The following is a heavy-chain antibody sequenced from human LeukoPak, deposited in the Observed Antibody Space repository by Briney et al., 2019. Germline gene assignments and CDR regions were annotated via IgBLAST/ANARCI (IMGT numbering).Heavy chain of an antibody. Sequence: GASVKVSCKASGYTFTSYYMHWVRQAPGQGLEWMGIINPSGGSTSYAQNFQGRVTMTRDMSTSTVYMELSSLRSEDTAVYYCARAFYDYIWGSYRPPTSDAFDIWGQGTMVTVSS. CDR1: GYTFTSYY. V-gene: IGHV1-46*01. D-gene: IGHD3-16*02. CDR3: ARAFYDYIWGSYRPPTSDAFDI. CDR2: INPSGGST. J-gene: IGHJ3*02.